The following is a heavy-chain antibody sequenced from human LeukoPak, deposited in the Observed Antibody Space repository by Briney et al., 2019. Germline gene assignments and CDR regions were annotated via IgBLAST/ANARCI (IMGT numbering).Heavy chain of an antibody. V-gene: IGHV3-23*01. CDR3: AKDRAQQLVLDF. D-gene: IGHD6-13*01. CDR2: IIGNASHP. CDR1: GFTFSSYA. Sequence: GGSLRLSCAASGFTFSSYAMSWVRQAPGKGLEWVSSIIGNASHPHSAASVQSPFTISRDNSKNTLLLQMHSLRAEDTAVYYCAKDRAQQLVLDFWGQGTLVTVSS. J-gene: IGHJ4*02.